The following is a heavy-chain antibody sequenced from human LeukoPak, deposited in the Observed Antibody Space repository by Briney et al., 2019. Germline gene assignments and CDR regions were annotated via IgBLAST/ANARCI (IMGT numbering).Heavy chain of an antibody. J-gene: IGHJ4*02. D-gene: IGHD6-25*01. V-gene: IGHV3-72*01. Sequence: GGSLRLSCAASGFTFSSYAMSWVRQAPGKGLEWVGRTKTKADSYITEYAASVKGRFTISRDDSKNSLYLQMNSLKTEDTAVYYCAKDSSDWTFDYWGQGTLVTVSS. CDR1: GFTFSSYA. CDR2: TKTKADSYIT. CDR3: AKDSSDWTFDY.